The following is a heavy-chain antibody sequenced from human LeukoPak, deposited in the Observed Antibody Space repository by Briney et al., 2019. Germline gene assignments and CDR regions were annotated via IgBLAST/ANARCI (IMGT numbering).Heavy chain of an antibody. CDR1: GFTFSSYA. CDR2: ISSSSSYI. CDR3: AKQDGYNPYDTFDF. J-gene: IGHJ3*01. D-gene: IGHD5-24*01. V-gene: IGHV3-23*01. Sequence: PGGSLRLSCAASGFTFSSYAMSWVRQAPGKGLEWVSSISSSSSYIYYADSVKGRFTISRDNSRNTLYLQMNSLRAEDTAVYYCAKQDGYNPYDTFDFWGQGTMVTVSS.